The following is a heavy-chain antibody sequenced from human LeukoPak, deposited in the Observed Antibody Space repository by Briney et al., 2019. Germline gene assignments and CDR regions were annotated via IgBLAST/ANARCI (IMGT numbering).Heavy chain of an antibody. CDR1: GLXFSSYW. CDR2: INSDGSST. D-gene: IGHD2-15*01. J-gene: IGHJ5*02. Sequence: PGGSLRLSCAASGLXFSSYWIHWVRQAPGKGLEWGSRINSDGSSTSYADSVKGRFTISRDNAKNTLYLQMNSLRAEDTAVYYCASKYCSGGSCYTNWFDPWGQGTLVTVSS. V-gene: IGHV3-74*01. CDR3: ASKYCSGGSCYTNWFDP.